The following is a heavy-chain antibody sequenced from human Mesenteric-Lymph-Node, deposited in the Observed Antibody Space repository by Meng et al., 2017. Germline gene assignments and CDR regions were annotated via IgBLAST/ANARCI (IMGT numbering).Heavy chain of an antibody. V-gene: IGHV3-53*01. CDR3: AKGASSTWRSGLDV. Sequence: GDSLKISCAASGFTVSSNYMSWVRQAPGKGLEWVSVIYSGGSTYYADSVKGRFTISRHNSKNTLYLQMNSLRADDSAVFYCAKGASSTWRSGLDVWGQGTTVTVSS. CDR2: IYSGGST. D-gene: IGHD6-13*01. J-gene: IGHJ6*02. CDR1: GFTVSSNY.